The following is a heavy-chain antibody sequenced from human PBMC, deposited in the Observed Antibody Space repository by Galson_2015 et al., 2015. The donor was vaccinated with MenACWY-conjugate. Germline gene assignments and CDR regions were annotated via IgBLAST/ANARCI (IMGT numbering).Heavy chain of an antibody. Sequence: SETLSLTRTVSGGSVNSGSYYWSWIRQPPGKGLEWIGYIYYSGSTNYNPSLESRVTISIDTSKNQFSLKLSSVTAADTAVYYCARGPSSWAGVYFDHWGQGTLVTVSS. J-gene: IGHJ4*02. CDR1: GGSVNSGSYY. D-gene: IGHD6-13*01. V-gene: IGHV4-61*01. CDR3: ARGPSSWAGVYFDH. CDR2: IYYSGST.